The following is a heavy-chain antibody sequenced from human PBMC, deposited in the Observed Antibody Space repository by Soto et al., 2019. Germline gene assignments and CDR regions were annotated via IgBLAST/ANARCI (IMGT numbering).Heavy chain of an antibody. V-gene: IGHV3-33*01. CDR2: IWYDGSNK. Sequence: QVQLVEFGGGVVQPGRSLRLSCAASGFTFSSYGMHWVRQAPGKGLEWVAVIWYDGSNKYYADSVKGRFTISRDNSKNTLYLQINSLRAEDTAVYYCARSPYSSGWYEDYWGQDTLVTVSS. CDR3: ARSPYSSGWYEDY. CDR1: GFTFSSYG. D-gene: IGHD6-19*01. J-gene: IGHJ4*02.